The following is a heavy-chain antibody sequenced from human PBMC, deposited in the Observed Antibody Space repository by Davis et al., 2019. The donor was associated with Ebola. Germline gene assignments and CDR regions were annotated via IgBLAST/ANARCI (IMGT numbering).Heavy chain of an antibody. Sequence: SVPVSCKASGGTFSSYAISWVRQAPGQGLEWMGRIIPILGIANYAQKFQGRVTITADKSTSTAYMELRSLRSDDTAVYYCARDEYCSSTSCYPNWFDPWGQGTLVTVSS. D-gene: IGHD2-2*01. CDR2: IIPILGIA. J-gene: IGHJ5*02. CDR3: ARDEYCSSTSCYPNWFDP. V-gene: IGHV1-69*04. CDR1: GGTFSSYA.